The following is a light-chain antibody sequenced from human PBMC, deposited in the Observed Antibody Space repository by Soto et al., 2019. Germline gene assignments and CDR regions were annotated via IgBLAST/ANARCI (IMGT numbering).Light chain of an antibody. CDR2: AAS. V-gene: IGKV1-9*01. Sequence: IQLTQSPSFLSASVGDRVTITCLASQGISTYLAWYQQKPGKAPKLLIYAASTLQSGVPLSFSGSGSGTSFTLTISSLQPEDFATYYCQQLLSYPITFGQGTRLEIK. CDR3: QQLLSYPIT. J-gene: IGKJ5*01. CDR1: QGISTY.